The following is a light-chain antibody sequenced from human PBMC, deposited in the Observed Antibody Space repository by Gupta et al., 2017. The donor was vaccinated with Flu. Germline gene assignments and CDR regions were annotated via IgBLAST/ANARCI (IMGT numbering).Light chain of an antibody. J-gene: IGKJ1*01. Sequence: DIVMTQSPLSLPVTPGEPASISCRSSQSLLHSNGYNYLDWYLQKPGQSPQLLIYLGSNRASGVPDRFSGSGSGTDFTLKISRVDAEDVGVYYCRRALQTRRTFGQGTKVEIK. V-gene: IGKV2-28*01. CDR1: QSLLHSNGYNY. CDR2: LGS. CDR3: RRALQTRRT.